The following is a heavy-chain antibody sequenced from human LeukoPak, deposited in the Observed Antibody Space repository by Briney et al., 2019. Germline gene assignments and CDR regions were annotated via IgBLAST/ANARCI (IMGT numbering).Heavy chain of an antibody. CDR1: GGSISSGRYY. CDR3: ARENSSLDY. CDR2: IYTSGST. J-gene: IGHJ4*02. V-gene: IGHV4-61*02. Sequence: SQTLSLTCTVSGGSISSGRYYWSWIRQPPGKGLEWIGRIYTSGSTNYNPSLKSRVTISVDTSKNQFSLKLSSVTAADTAVYYCARENSSLDYWGQGTLVTVSS. D-gene: IGHD6-13*01.